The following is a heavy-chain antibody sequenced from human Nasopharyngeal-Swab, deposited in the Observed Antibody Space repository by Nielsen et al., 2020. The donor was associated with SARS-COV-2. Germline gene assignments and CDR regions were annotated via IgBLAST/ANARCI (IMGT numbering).Heavy chain of an antibody. CDR2: INSDGSNT. V-gene: IGHV3-74*01. D-gene: IGHD5-12*01. CDR3: AKGRDSGDDSDDYYHYYGMDV. Sequence: GGSLRLSCTASGFTFSAYWMYWVRQAPGKGLVWVSRINSDGSNTAYADSVKGRFTISRDNSKNTVNLQMNSLRAEDTAIYYCAKGRDSGDDSDDYYHYYGMDVWGQGTTVTVSS. CDR1: GFTFSAYW. J-gene: IGHJ6*02.